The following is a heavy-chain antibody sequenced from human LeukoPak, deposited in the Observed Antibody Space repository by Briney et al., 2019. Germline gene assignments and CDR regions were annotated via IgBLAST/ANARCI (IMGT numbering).Heavy chain of an antibody. D-gene: IGHD6-19*01. CDR2: ISSSSSYI. J-gene: IGHJ3*02. Sequence: PGGSLRLSCAASGFTFSSYSMNWVRQAPGKGLEWVSSISSSSSYIYYADSVKGRFTISRDNAKNSLYLQMNSLRAEDTAVYYCARDLQQWLVAYDAFDNWGQGTMVTVSS. CDR1: GFTFSSYS. CDR3: ARDLQQWLVAYDAFDN. V-gene: IGHV3-21*01.